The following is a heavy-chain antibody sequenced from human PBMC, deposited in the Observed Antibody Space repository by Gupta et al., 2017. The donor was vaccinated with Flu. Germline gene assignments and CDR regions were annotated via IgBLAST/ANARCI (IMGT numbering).Heavy chain of an antibody. CDR3: ARDLRLDY. Sequence: GAGYSFTTDWVGWVRQMPGKGLEWMGIIYPGDSDTRYSPSFKGQVTISADKSISTAYLQWSSLKASDTAMYYCARDLRLDYWGQGTRVTVSS. CDR1: GYSFTTDW. J-gene: IGHJ4*02. CDR2: IYPGDSDT. V-gene: IGHV5-51*01.